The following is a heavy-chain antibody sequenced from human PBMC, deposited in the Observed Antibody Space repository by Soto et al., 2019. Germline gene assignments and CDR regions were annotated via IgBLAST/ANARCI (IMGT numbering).Heavy chain of an antibody. V-gene: IGHV1-69*02. Sequence: QVQLVQSEAEVKKPGSSVKVSCKASGGTFSSYTISWVRQAPGQGLEWMGRIIHILGIATYAQKFQGRVTITADKSTSTAYMELSSLRSEDTAVYYCARGGAVAGTGYFDYWGQATLVTVSS. CDR1: GGTFSSYT. J-gene: IGHJ4*02. D-gene: IGHD6-19*01. CDR3: ARGGAVAGTGYFDY. CDR2: IIHILGIA.